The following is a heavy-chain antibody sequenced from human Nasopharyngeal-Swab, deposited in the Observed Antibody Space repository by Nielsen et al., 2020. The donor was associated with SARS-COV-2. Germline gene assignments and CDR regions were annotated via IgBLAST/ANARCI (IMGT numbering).Heavy chain of an antibody. CDR3: ARAVVWVGAAPSAVWGYFDY. Sequence: WLRPSPGKGLEWIGYIYYSGSTYYNPSLKSRVTISVDTSKNQFSLKLSSVTAADTAVYYCARAVVWVGAAPSAVWGYFDYWGQGTLVTVSS. J-gene: IGHJ4*02. CDR2: IYYSGST. D-gene: IGHD2-15*01. V-gene: IGHV4-30-4*01.